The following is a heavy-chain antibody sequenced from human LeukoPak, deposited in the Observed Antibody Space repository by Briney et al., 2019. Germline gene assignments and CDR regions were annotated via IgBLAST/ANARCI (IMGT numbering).Heavy chain of an antibody. D-gene: IGHD6-19*01. Sequence: ASVKVSCKASGYTFTSYGISWVRQAPGQGLEWMGTINLSGGSTSYAQNFQGRVTMTRDTSTSTVYMEVSSLRSEDTAVYYCARDQGSGWYSFDYWGQGTLVTVSS. CDR3: ARDQGSGWYSFDY. J-gene: IGHJ4*02. CDR2: INLSGGST. CDR1: GYTFTSYG. V-gene: IGHV1-46*01.